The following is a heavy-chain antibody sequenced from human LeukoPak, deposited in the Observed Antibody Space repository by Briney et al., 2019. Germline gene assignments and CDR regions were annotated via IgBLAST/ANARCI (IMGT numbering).Heavy chain of an antibody. CDR2: ISGNGDST. CDR3: AKNPGGLTILRGVPLEY. D-gene: IGHD3-10*01. J-gene: IGHJ4*02. Sequence: GGSLRLSCAASGFTFSSNAMSWVRQAPGKGQEWVSGISGNGDSTYYADSAKGRFTISRDNSKHTLYLQMNSLRVEDTAVYYCAKNPGGLTILRGVPLEYWGQGTLVTVSS. V-gene: IGHV3-23*01. CDR1: GFTFSSNA.